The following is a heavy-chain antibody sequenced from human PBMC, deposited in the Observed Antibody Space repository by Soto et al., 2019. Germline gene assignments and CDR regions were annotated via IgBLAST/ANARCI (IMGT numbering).Heavy chain of an antibody. CDR3: ARALSALPDY. Sequence: GGSLRLSCAASGFTFISYNMNWVRQAPGKGLEWVSSISSSSTYIYYADSVKGRFTISRDNANNSLYLQMNSLRAEDTAVYYCARALSALPDYWGQGTQVTVSS. CDR2: ISSSSTYI. D-gene: IGHD6-6*01. J-gene: IGHJ4*02. V-gene: IGHV3-21*01. CDR1: GFTFISYN.